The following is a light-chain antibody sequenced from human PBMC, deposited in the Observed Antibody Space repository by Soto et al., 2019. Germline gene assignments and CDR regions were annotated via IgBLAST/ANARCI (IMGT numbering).Light chain of an antibody. Sequence: ESVLTQSPGTLSLSPGARATLSCRASQSVRSGHLAWYQQKPGQAPRLVIYDASTRATGIPDRFSGGGSGTDFTLTISRVEPEDFAVYYCHQYGRSASSITFGPVTKVEIK. CDR1: QSVRSGH. V-gene: IGKV3-20*01. CDR3: HQYGRSASSIT. CDR2: DAS. J-gene: IGKJ3*01.